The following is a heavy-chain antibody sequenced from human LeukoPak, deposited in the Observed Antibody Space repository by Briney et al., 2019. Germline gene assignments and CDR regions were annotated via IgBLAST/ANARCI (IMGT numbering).Heavy chain of an antibody. CDR1: GFTFSNYA. CDR3: ARDFHCSSTSCYEVGAYYYYGMDV. D-gene: IGHD2-2*01. CDR2: ISGSGGST. Sequence: GGSLRLSCAASGFTFSNYAMSWVRQAPGKGLEWVSAISGSGGSTFYADSVKGRFTISRDNSKNTLYLQMNSLRAEDTAVYYCARDFHCSSTSCYEVGAYYYYGMDVWGQGTTVTVSS. V-gene: IGHV3-23*01. J-gene: IGHJ6*02.